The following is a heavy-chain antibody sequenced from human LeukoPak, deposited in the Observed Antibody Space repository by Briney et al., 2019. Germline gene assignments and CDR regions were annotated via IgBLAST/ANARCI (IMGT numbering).Heavy chain of an antibody. Sequence: ASVKVSCKASGGTFSSYTISWVRQAPGQGLEWMGRIIPILGIANYAQKFQGRVTITADKSTSTAYMELSSLRSEDTAVYHCARAGGYYDNAFDIWGQWTMVTVSS. D-gene: IGHD3-22*01. V-gene: IGHV1-69*02. CDR1: GGTFSSYT. CDR2: IIPILGIA. CDR3: ARAGGYYDNAFDI. J-gene: IGHJ3*02.